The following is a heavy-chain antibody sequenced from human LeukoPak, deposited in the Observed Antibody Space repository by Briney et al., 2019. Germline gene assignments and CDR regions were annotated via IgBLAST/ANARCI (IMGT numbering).Heavy chain of an antibody. J-gene: IGHJ4*02. CDR2: IYPGDSVT. CDR3: ARRGDGYNLNFDY. Sequence: GASLQISCKGTGYTFTSYWIGWVRQMPGKGLEWMGIIYPGDSVTRYSPSFQGQVTISADKSISTAYLQWSSLKASDTAMYCCARRGDGYNLNFDYWGQGTLVTVSS. D-gene: IGHD5-24*01. CDR1: GYTFTSYW. V-gene: IGHV5-51*01.